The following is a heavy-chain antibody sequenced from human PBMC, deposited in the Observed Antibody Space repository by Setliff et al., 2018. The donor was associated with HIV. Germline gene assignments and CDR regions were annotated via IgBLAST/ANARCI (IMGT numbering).Heavy chain of an antibody. CDR1: GFTFSNYA. CDR2: ILSTGERT. D-gene: IGHD3-22*01. V-gene: IGHV3-23*01. Sequence: GGSLRLSCAASGFTFSNYAMSWVRQAPGEGLEWVSAILSTGERTFYADSVKGRFTISRDNSKNTVYLQMNSLRAEDTAEYYCAKELTASGLGYFDSWGRGILVTVSS. CDR3: AKELTASGLGYFDS. J-gene: IGHJ4*02.